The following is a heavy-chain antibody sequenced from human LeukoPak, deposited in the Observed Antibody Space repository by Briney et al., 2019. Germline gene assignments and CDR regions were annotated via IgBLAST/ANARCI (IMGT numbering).Heavy chain of an antibody. Sequence: GGSLRLSCAASGFTFSSYGMHWVRQAPGKGLEWVAVISYDGSNKYYADSVKGRFTIPRDNSKNTLYLQMNSLRAEDTAVYYCARDVPAAGGMDVWGQGTTVTVSS. CDR1: GFTFSSYG. J-gene: IGHJ6*02. CDR2: ISYDGSNK. V-gene: IGHV3-30*03. D-gene: IGHD6-6*01. CDR3: ARDVPAAGGMDV.